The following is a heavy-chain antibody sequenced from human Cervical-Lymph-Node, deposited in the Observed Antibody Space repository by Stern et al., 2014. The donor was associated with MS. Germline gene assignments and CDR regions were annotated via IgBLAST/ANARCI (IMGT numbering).Heavy chain of an antibody. J-gene: IGHJ4*02. CDR1: GYTLTAFS. Sequence: QDQLVQSGAEVKKPGASVKVSCKVSGYTLTAFSMHWVRQAPGKGLEWMGGFDPENGETIYAQKVQGRVTMTEDTSTDTAYRELSSLRSEDTAVYYCATDAIAAAGWGQGTLVTVSS. CDR3: ATDAIAAAG. CDR2: FDPENGET. D-gene: IGHD6-13*01. V-gene: IGHV1-24*01.